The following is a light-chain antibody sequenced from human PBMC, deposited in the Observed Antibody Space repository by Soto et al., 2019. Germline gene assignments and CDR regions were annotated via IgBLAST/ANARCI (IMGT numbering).Light chain of an antibody. CDR3: QHYDHLPIT. CDR2: DAS. V-gene: IGKV1-33*01. Sequence: DIQMTQSPSTMSASVGDRVTITCRASQDITNYLNWYQQKPGKAPRLLLYDASSLETGVPSRFSGSGSGTDFTFTISSLQPEDIATYYCQHYDHLPITFGQGTRLENK. CDR1: QDITNY. J-gene: IGKJ5*01.